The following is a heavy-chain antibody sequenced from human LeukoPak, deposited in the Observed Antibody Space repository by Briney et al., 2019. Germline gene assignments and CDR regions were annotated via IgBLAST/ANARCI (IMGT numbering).Heavy chain of an antibody. CDR2: IDEHGSTT. J-gene: IGHJ2*01. Sequence: GGSLRLSCAASGFTFSRYWMHWVRQAPGEGLVWVSRIDEHGSTTDYADSVEGRFTIYRDNAKNSLYLQMSSLRAEDTALYYCTRRAARWQFDLWGRGTLLTVSS. CDR3: TRRAARWQFDL. V-gene: IGHV3-74*01. CDR1: GFTFSRYW. D-gene: IGHD5-24*01.